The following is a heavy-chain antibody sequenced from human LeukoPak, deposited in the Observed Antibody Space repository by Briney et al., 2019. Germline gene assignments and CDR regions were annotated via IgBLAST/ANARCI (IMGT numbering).Heavy chain of an antibody. CDR1: GGSISSGGYY. V-gene: IGHV4-61*08. CDR2: VHYSGST. CDR3: ASGYYDSSGYYYPGYFDY. D-gene: IGHD3-22*01. J-gene: IGHJ4*02. Sequence: SETLSLTCTVSGGSISSGGYYWSWIRQPPGKGLEWIGYVHYSGSTNYNPSLKGRVIISVDTSKNLFSLKLSSVTAADTAVYYCASGYYDSSGYYYPGYFDYWGQGTLVTVSS.